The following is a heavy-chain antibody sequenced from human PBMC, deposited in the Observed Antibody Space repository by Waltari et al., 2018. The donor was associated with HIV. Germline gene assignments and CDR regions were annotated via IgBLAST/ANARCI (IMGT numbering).Heavy chain of an antibody. V-gene: IGHV4-39*01. CDR2: LYYSGNS. CDR3: ARVRAAAGSRIMGFDP. J-gene: IGHJ5*02. D-gene: IGHD6-13*01. Sequence: QVQLQESGPGLVKPSETLSLTCTVSGGSISTNNYYWGWIRQTPGRGLEWIGNLYYSGNSNYNPSHKSRATITGDTSKNQFHLKLSSVTAADTGVYYCARVRAAAGSRIMGFDPWGQGTLVTVSP. CDR1: GGSISTNNYY.